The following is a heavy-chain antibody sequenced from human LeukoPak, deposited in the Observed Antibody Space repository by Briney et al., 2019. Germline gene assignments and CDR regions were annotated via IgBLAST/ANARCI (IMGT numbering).Heavy chain of an antibody. CDR2: IKQDGSEE. V-gene: IGHV3-7*01. J-gene: IGHJ4*02. D-gene: IGHD6-19*01. CDR3: ARVLSYSSGWYYFDY. Sequence: GGSLRLSCAASGFTFTSYWMSWVRQAPGKGLEWVANIKQDGSEEYYVDSVKGRFTISRDNAKNSLYLQMNSLRAEDTAVYYCARVLSYSSGWYYFDYWGQGTLVTVSS. CDR1: GFTFTSYW.